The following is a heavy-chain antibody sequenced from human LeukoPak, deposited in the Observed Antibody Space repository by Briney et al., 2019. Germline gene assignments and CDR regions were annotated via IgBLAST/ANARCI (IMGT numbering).Heavy chain of an antibody. V-gene: IGHV3-23*01. D-gene: IGHD3-9*01. CDR3: AKFSLDILTGYYNLDAFDI. Sequence: PGGSLRFSCAASGFTFSSYAMSWVRQAPGKGLEWVSAISGSGGSTYYADSVKGRFTISRDNSKNTLYLQMNSLRAEDTAVYYCAKFSLDILTGYYNLDAFDIWGQGTMVTVSS. CDR1: GFTFSSYA. CDR2: ISGSGGST. J-gene: IGHJ3*02.